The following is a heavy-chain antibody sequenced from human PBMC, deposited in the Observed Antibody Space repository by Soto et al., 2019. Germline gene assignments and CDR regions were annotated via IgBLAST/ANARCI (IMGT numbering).Heavy chain of an antibody. J-gene: IGHJ6*02. D-gene: IGHD3-16*01. Sequence: QVQLVQSGAEVKNPGASVKVSCKASGYTFTRYGIGWARQAPGQGLEWMGWINTYNGNTNYAQNVQGRVTLTTDTSTSTAYMELRSLRSNDTAIYYCAMVDVYVTPSPLDVGGQGTTVIVSS. CDR3: AMVDVYVTPSPLDV. CDR1: GYTFTRYG. CDR2: INTYNGNT. V-gene: IGHV1-18*01.